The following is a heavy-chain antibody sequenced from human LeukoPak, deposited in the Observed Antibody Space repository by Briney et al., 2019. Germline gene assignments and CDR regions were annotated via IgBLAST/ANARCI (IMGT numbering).Heavy chain of an antibody. J-gene: IGHJ3*02. CDR3: ARDLMATMWERAFDI. Sequence: PSETLSLTCTVSGGSISSYYWSWIRQPPGKGLEWIGYIYYSGSTNYNPSLKSRVTISVDTSKNQFSLKLSSVTAADTAVYYCARDLMATMWERAFDIWGQGTMVTVSS. D-gene: IGHD5-24*01. CDR1: GGSISSYY. CDR2: IYYSGST. V-gene: IGHV4-59*01.